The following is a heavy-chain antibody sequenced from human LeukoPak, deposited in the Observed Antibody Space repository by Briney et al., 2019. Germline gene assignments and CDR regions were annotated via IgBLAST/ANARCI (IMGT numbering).Heavy chain of an antibody. Sequence: ASVKVSCKASGYIFTDYYMHWVRQAPGQGLEWMGWINPNSGGTNYAQKFQGRVTMTRDTSISTAYMELSRLRSDDTAVYYCARESVERDYFDYWGQGTLVTVSS. CDR2: INPNSGGT. D-gene: IGHD1-1*01. CDR1: GYIFTDYY. J-gene: IGHJ4*02. V-gene: IGHV1-2*02. CDR3: ARESVERDYFDY.